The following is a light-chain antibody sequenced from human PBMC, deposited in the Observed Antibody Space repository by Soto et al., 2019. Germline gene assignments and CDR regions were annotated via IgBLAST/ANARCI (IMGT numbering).Light chain of an antibody. J-gene: IGLJ1*01. CDR2: DVS. Sequence: QSALTQPASVSGSPGQSITISCTGTSSDVGGYNYVSWYQQHPGKAPKLMIYDVSNRPSGVSNRFSGSKSGNTASLTISGLQAEDEADYYCSSYTSSSTPLYVFRPGTKVTVL. CDR1: SSDVGGYNY. V-gene: IGLV2-14*01. CDR3: SSYTSSSTPLYV.